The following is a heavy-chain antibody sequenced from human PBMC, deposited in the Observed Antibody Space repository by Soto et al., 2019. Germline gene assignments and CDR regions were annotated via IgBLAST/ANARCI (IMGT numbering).Heavy chain of an antibody. J-gene: IGHJ4*02. CDR2: LTASGLNT. CDR3: AKDRRAGGNSAFYFDF. D-gene: IGHD3-16*01. V-gene: IGHV3-23*01. CDR1: GFNFGSYG. Sequence: GGSLRLSCSASGFNFGSYGMSWVRQAPGKGLEWVSGLTASGLNTYYADSVKGRFTISRDNSHNTLYLQVHSLTAEDTAVYYCAKDRRAGGNSAFYFDFWGQGAQVTVSS.